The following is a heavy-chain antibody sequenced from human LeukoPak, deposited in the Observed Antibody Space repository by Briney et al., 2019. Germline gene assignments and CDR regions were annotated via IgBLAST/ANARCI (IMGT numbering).Heavy chain of an antibody. V-gene: IGHV4-61*08. CDR3: ARTDSSGYLYYFDY. CDR2: IYYSGST. D-gene: IGHD3-22*01. Sequence: SETLSLTCTVSGGSISSGGYYWSWIRQHPGKGLEWIGYIYYSGSTNYNPSLKSRVTISVDTSKNQFSLKLSSVTAADTAVYYCARTDSSGYLYYFDYWGQGTLVTVSS. J-gene: IGHJ4*02. CDR1: GGSISSGGYY.